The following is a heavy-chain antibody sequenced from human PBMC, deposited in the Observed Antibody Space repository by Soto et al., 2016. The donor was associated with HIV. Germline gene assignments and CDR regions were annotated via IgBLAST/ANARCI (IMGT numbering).Heavy chain of an antibody. CDR3: GRDESDSSGYVDY. Sequence: VQLVESGGGVVQPGRSLRLSCAASGFVFRSHAMHWIRQAPAKGLEWVAALWYDGRDEYFLESVKGRFTISRDNSNNILYLQMNGLRVDDTVVYYCGRDESDSSGYVDYWGQGTQVTVSP. CDR2: LWYDGRDE. D-gene: IGHD3-22*01. CDR1: GFVFRSHA. V-gene: IGHV3-33*01. J-gene: IGHJ4*02.